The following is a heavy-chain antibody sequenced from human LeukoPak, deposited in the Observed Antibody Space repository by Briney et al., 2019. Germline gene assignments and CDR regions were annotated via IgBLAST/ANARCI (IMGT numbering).Heavy chain of an antibody. CDR1: GGSISRINW. CDR3: VAYCSGGNCLDY. J-gene: IGHJ4*02. Sequence: PSGTLSLTRTVSGGSISRINWWNWVRQPPGRGLEWIGEIYHTGSTNYNPSLRSRLTMSVDKPRNQFSLRLSSVTAADTAVYYCVAYCSGGNCLDYWGQGTLVTVSS. V-gene: IGHV4-4*02. D-gene: IGHD2-15*01. CDR2: IYHTGST.